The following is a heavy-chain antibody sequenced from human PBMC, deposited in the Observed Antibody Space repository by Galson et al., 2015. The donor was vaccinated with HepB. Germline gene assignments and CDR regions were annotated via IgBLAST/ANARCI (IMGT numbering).Heavy chain of an antibody. J-gene: IGHJ4*02. Sequence: SLRLSCAASGFTSSSYKLNWVRQAPGKGLEWVSSISSNDRYIYYADSVKGRFTVSRDNAKNALFLQMNSLRAEDTAVYYCARDPTVSASYFDYWGQGTLVAVSS. CDR1: GFTSSSYK. CDR3: ARDPTVSASYFDY. V-gene: IGHV3-21*01. CDR2: ISSNDRYI. D-gene: IGHD4-11*01.